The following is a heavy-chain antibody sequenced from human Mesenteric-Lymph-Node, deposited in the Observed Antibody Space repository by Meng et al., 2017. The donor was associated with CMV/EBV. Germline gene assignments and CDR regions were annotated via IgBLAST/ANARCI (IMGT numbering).Heavy chain of an antibody. CDR1: GFTLSSCA. Sequence: GESLKISCAASGFTLSSCAVSWVRQAPGKGLEWPSLISASGSTTKYADSVRGRFTISRDTSENTLHLQMSSLRVEDTAVYYCAKAKSYYDFWGPLEHWGQGALVTVSS. V-gene: IGHV3-23*01. D-gene: IGHD3-3*01. CDR3: AKAKSYYDFWGPLEH. CDR2: ISASGSTT. J-gene: IGHJ1*01.